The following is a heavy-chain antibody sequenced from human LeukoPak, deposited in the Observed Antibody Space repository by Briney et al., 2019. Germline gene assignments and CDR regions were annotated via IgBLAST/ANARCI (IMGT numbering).Heavy chain of an antibody. Sequence: SMKVPCKASGGTFSSYGYRWVRQAPGQGLEWMGRIIPILGIPNYAQKFQGRVTITADKSTTTAYMELSSLRSEDTAVYYCATEAIVVVTARDYWYFDLWGRGTLVTVSS. CDR2: IIPILGIP. J-gene: IGHJ2*01. V-gene: IGHV1-69*04. CDR1: GGTFSSYG. D-gene: IGHD2-21*02. CDR3: ATEAIVVVTARDYWYFDL.